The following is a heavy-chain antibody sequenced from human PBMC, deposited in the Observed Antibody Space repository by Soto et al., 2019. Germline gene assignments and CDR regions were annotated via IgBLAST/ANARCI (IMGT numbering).Heavy chain of an antibody. J-gene: IGHJ6*02. CDR2: INPSGGST. CDR3: ATSEGYDDILTGYWLLVYGMDV. D-gene: IGHD3-9*01. V-gene: IGHV1-46*04. Sequence: QVQLVQSGAEVKKPGASVKVSCKASGYTFTSYYMHWVRQAPGQGLEWMGIINPSGGSTSYAQKLQGRVTMTRDTSTSTVYMELSSLRSEDTAVYYCATSEGYDDILTGYWLLVYGMDVWGQGTTVTVSS. CDR1: GYTFTSYY.